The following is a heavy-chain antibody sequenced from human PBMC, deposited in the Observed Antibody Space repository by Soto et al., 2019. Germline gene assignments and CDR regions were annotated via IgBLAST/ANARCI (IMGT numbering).Heavy chain of an antibody. V-gene: IGHV1-18*03. CDR1: GYTFTSYG. CDR3: AREPNYFDY. CDR2: ISAYNGNT. J-gene: IGHJ4*02. Sequence: QVQLVQSGAEVKKPGASVKVSCKASGYTFTSYGISWVRQAPGQGLEWVGWISAYNGNTHFAQNLQGRVTMTTDTSTSTADMELRSLRSDDMAVYYCAREPNYFDYWGQGTLVTVSS.